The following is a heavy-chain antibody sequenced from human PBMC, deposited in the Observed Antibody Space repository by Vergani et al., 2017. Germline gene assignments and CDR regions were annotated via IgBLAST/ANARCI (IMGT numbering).Heavy chain of an antibody. Sequence: QVQLQESGPGLVKPSETLSLTCTVSGGSVSSGSYYWSWIRQPAGKGLEWIGYIYYSGSTNYNPSLKSRVTISVDTSKNQFSLKLSSVTAADTAVYYCARLAVITSAPIDYWGQGTLVTVSS. CDR1: GGSVSSGSYY. CDR3: ARLAVITSAPIDY. D-gene: IGHD3-22*01. V-gene: IGHV4-61*10. J-gene: IGHJ4*02. CDR2: IYYSGST.